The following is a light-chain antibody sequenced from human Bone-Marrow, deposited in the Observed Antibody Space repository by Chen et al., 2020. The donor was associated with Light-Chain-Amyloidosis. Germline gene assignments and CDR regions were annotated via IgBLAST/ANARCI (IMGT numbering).Light chain of an antibody. CDR3: QSYDTRLRGSV. CDR2: GNN. J-gene: IGLJ2*01. CDR1: RSNIGAPYD. V-gene: IGLV1-40*01. Sequence: QSVLTPPPSVSGAPGQRVTISCTGSRSNIGAPYDVHWYQQLPGTAPKLLIYGNNNRPSGVPDRFAGSKSGSSASLAITGLRADDEADYYCQSYDTRLRGSVFGGGTRLTVL.